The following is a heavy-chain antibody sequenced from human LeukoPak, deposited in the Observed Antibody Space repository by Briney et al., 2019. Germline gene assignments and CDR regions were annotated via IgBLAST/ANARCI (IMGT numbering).Heavy chain of an antibody. CDR1: GYSFTTYG. CDR2: FNTYTGNP. Sequence: ASVKVSCKASGYSFTTYGMNWVPQAPGQGLEWMGWFNTYTGNPTYAQAFTGRFVFSLDTSVSTTYLQISSLKTEDTAVYYCARAYQRLGQLSLPDYWGQGTLVTVSS. J-gene: IGHJ4*02. V-gene: IGHV7-81*01. CDR3: ARAYQRLGQLSLPDY. D-gene: IGHD3-16*02.